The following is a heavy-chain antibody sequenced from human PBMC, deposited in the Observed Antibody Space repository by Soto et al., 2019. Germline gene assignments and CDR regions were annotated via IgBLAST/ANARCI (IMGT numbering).Heavy chain of an antibody. CDR1: GFSFSNYW. V-gene: IGHV3-7*01. J-gene: IGHJ4*02. Sequence: HPGGSLRLSCSASGFSFSNYWMAWVRQAPGKGLEWVANIEQDGSDKFYVDPLRGRFTISRDNAKNSLYLQMNSLRAEDSAVYYCARALGHSSSWYGDSWGQGTPVTVSS. D-gene: IGHD6-13*01. CDR2: IEQDGSDK. CDR3: ARALGHSSSWYGDS.